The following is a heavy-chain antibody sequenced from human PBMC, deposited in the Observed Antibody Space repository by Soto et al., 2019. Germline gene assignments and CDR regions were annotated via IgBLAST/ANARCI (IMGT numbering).Heavy chain of an antibody. J-gene: IGHJ4*02. V-gene: IGHV1-18*01. CDR2: IKVSTSIT. Sequence: QVQLMQSGAEVKEPGASVKVSCKASGYTFVNHGVSWVRQAPGQGLEWMGWIKVSTSITNYAGNFQGRVTMTTDTSTSTVYMELRSLRSADTAVYFCARHYSSDWHFVFDSWGQGTRVTVSS. CDR1: GYTFVNHG. CDR3: ARHYSSDWHFVFDS. D-gene: IGHD6-19*01.